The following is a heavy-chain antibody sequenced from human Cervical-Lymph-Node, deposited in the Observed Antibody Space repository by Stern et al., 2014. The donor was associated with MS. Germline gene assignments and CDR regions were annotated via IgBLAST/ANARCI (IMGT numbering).Heavy chain of an antibody. D-gene: IGHD3-22*01. Sequence: EVQLVESGGGLVQPWGSLRLSCSASGGTFRNYAMSWVRQGPEKGLEWVASTSGSGGSTYSAYLVKGRFTISRANAKNTLYLQMNSLRAEDTAIYYCAKGPQYYYDSSDYFDYWGQGTLVTVSS. CDR3: AKGPQYYYDSSDYFDY. J-gene: IGHJ4*02. CDR1: GGTFRNYA. V-gene: IGHV3-23*04. CDR2: TSGSGGST.